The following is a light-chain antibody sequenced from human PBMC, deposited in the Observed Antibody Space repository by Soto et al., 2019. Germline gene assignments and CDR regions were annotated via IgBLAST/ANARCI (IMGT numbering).Light chain of an antibody. CDR2: GNN. V-gene: IGLV1-47*01. Sequence: QSVLTQPPSASGTPGQTVTISSSGSSSNIGSNYVFWYQHLPGTAPKLLIYGNNQRPSGVPDRFSGSRSGTSASLAISGLGPEDEAEYYCAVWDYSLSDVVFGGGTKLTVL. CDR1: SSNIGSNY. CDR3: AVWDYSLSDVV. J-gene: IGLJ2*01.